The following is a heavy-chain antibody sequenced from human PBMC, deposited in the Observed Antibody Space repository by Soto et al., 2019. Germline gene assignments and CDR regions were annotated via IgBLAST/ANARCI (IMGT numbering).Heavy chain of an antibody. D-gene: IGHD6-19*01. CDR2: TDYSGNT. CDR1: SDSISSYY. Sequence: QVQLQKSGPGLMRPSETLSLTCTVSSDSISSYYWIWIRQSPGKGLEWIGYTDYSGNTNYNPSLKSRVTISGDTSKNQFSLRLSSVTAADTAVYYCARAVGDPLYYLDYWGQGTLVTVSS. J-gene: IGHJ4*02. V-gene: IGHV4-59*08. CDR3: ARAVGDPLYYLDY.